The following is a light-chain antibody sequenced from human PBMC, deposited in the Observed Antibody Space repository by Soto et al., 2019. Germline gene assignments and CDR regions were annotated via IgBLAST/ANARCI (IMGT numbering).Light chain of an antibody. CDR2: ANT. J-gene: IGLJ1*01. CDR3: CSYAGSYTLRGYV. CDR1: SSNIGANYD. Sequence: QLVLTQPPSVSGAPGQRVTISCTGSSSNIGANYDVHWYQQRPGSAPKLLIFANTNRPSGVPDRFSGSKSGTSASLAITGLQAEDEADYYCCSYAGSYTLRGYVFGTGTKLTVL. V-gene: IGLV1-40*01.